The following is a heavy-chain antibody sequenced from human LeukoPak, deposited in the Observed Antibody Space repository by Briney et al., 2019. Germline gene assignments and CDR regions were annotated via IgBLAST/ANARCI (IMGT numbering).Heavy chain of an antibody. V-gene: IGHV3-23*01. CDR3: AKTIQPAMATGY. Sequence: GGTLRLSCAVSGYTFSTSDMSWARDPPAKGLEWVSSINGRGTDRSYADSAQGRFTISRENSKNTLYLRMNRLRAEDTAVYYCAKTIQPAMATGYWGRGTRVT. D-gene: IGHD5-18*01. J-gene: IGHJ4*02. CDR1: GYTFSTSD. CDR2: INGRGTDR.